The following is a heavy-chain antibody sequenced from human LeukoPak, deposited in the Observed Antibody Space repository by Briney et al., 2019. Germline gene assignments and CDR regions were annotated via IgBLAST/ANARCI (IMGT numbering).Heavy chain of an antibody. CDR2: IYDSGTT. D-gene: IGHD3-16*01. CDR3: AFHWGGY. V-gene: IGHV3-66*01. CDR1: GFTVSSNY. Sequence: GGSLRLSCAASGFTVSSNYMSWVRQAGGKGLEWVSIIYDSGTTHYAVSVKGRFTISRDNLKNTLYLQMNSVGAEAAAVYYCAFHWGGYWGQGTLVTVSS. J-gene: IGHJ4*02.